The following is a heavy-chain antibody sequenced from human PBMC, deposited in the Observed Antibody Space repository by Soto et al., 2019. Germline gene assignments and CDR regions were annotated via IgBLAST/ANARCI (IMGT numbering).Heavy chain of an antibody. Sequence: QITLKESGPTLVKPTQTLTLTCTFSGFSLTTSAEAVGWIRQPPGKALEWLALIYWNDEIHYSPSLKSRLTIHKDTSKKQGGLSMNNKDPVGTATYFCSNRKGGTFDYWGQGTLVSVSS. D-gene: IGHD3-16*01. CDR3: SNRKGGTFDY. CDR1: GFSLTTSAEA. V-gene: IGHV2-5*01. CDR2: IYWNDEI. J-gene: IGHJ4*02.